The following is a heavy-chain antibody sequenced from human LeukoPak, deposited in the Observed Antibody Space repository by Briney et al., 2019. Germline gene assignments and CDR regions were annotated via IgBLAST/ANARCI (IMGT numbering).Heavy chain of an antibody. V-gene: IGHV3-21*01. J-gene: IGHJ3*02. D-gene: IGHD6-19*01. Sequence: GGSLRLSCAASGFTFSSYSMNWVRQAPGKGLEWVSSISSSSSYIYYADLVKGRFTISRDNAKNSLYLQMNSLRAEDTAVYYCARDMRIAVGAFDIWGQGTMVTVSS. CDR2: ISSSSSYI. CDR3: ARDMRIAVGAFDI. CDR1: GFTFSSYS.